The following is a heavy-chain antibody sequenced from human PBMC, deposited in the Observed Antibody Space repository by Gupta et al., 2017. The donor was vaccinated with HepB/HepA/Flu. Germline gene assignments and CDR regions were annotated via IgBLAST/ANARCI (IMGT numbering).Heavy chain of an antibody. Sequence: VQPAQSGAEVKKPGASLKFSCKASGYTFTRHDIKWVRQATGQGLEWMGWMNPNSGNTGYAQKFQGRVTITRNTSISTAYMELSSLRSEDTAVYYCAISPQQWLVLGVMLIWGQGTLVTVSS. V-gene: IGHV1-8*03. CDR3: AISPQQWLVLGVMLI. CDR2: MNPNSGNT. D-gene: IGHD6-19*01. CDR1: GYTFTRHD. J-gene: IGHJ4*02.